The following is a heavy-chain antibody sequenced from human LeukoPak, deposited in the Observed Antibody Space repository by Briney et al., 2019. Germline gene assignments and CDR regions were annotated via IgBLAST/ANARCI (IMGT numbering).Heavy chain of an antibody. CDR1: GLTFRNYA. CDR3: AKDPNGDYVGAFDS. D-gene: IGHD4-17*01. V-gene: IGHV3-23*01. CDR2: IRGDGGGT. J-gene: IGHJ3*01. Sequence: GGSLRLSCVGSGLTFRNYAMTWVRQAPGKGREWVSSIRGDGGGTSYADSVKGRFTVYRDNSKNTLFLQMNSLTAGDSAVYYCAKDPNGDYVGAFDSWGHGTLVTVSS.